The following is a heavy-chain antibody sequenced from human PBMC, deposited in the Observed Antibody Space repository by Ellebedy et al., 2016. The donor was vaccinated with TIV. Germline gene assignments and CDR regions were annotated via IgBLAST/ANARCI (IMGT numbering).Heavy chain of an antibody. J-gene: IGHJ4*02. Sequence: PGGSLRLSCAASGFSFGNFGMQWVRQAPGKGLECVASISPDGRDTNYADSVKGRFTISRDSAENSLYLQMNSMRAEDTAVYYCARGRYTSGWYPDYFDYWGQGTLVTVSS. CDR2: ISPDGRDT. D-gene: IGHD6-19*01. CDR3: ARGRYTSGWYPDYFDY. V-gene: IGHV3-30*03. CDR1: GFSFGNFG.